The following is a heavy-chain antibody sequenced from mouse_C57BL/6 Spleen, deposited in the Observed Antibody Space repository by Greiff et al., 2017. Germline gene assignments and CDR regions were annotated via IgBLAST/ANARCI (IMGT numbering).Heavy chain of an antibody. CDR3: ARYGDSSGPAY. V-gene: IGHV1-50*01. J-gene: IGHJ3*01. CDR1: GYTFTSYW. D-gene: IGHD3-2*02. CDR2: IDPSDSYT. Sequence: QVQLQQSGAELVKPGASVKLSCKASGYTFTSYWMQWVKQRPGQGLEWIGEIDPSDSYTNYNQKFKGKATLTVDTSSSTAYMQLSSLTSEDSAVYYCARYGDSSGPAYWGQGTLVTVSA.